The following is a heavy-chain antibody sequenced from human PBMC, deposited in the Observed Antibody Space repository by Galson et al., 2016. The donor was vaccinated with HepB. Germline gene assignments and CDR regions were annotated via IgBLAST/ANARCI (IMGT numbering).Heavy chain of an antibody. J-gene: IGHJ4*02. V-gene: IGHV3-23*01. CDR1: GFSFSNSG. CDR3: GKHGGFDY. Sequence: SLRLSCAASGFSFSNSGMSWVRQAPGRGLEWVSGITRSGDATHYEDFVKGRLTISRDNSKNTLYLYMNNLTAGDTAIYYCGKHGGFDYWGQGALVTVSS. CDR2: ITRSGDAT. D-gene: IGHD3-16*01.